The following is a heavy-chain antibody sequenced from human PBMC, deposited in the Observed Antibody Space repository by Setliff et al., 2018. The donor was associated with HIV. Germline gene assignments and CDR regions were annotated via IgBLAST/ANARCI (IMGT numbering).Heavy chain of an antibody. CDR3: AREVDNPRDAFDI. CDR1: GGSITSYY. Sequence: SETLSLTCTVSGGSITSYYWSWIRQPAGKGLEWIGHIYPTGSTNYNPSLKSRVAMSIDTSTHQFSLRVTSMTAADTAVYYCAREVDNPRDAFDIWGQGTMVTVSS. CDR2: IYPTGST. V-gene: IGHV4-4*07. J-gene: IGHJ3*02.